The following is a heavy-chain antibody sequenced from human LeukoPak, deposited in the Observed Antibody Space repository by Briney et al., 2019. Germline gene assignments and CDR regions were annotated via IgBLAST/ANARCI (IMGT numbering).Heavy chain of an antibody. V-gene: IGHV3-74*01. CDR2: INTDGSSP. J-gene: IGHJ4*02. CDR1: GFTFSAYW. D-gene: IGHD6-19*01. Sequence: PGGSLRLSCAASGFTFSAYWMHWVRQAPGKGLVWVSRINTDGSSPTYAASVKGRFTISRDNAKNSLYLQMNSLRAEDTAVYYCARDSSIAVAGSLDNWGQGTLVTVSS. CDR3: ARDSSIAVAGSLDN.